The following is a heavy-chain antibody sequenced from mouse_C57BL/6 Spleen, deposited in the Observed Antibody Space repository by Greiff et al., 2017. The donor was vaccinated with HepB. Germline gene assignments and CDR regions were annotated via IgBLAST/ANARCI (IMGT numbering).Heavy chain of an antibody. CDR3: ARSGGYYAMGY. D-gene: IGHD1-1*02. V-gene: IGHV1-64*01. J-gene: IGHJ4*01. Sequence: QVQLQQPGAELVKPGASVKLSCKASGYTFTSYWMHWVKQRPGQGLEWIGMIHPNSGSTNYNEKFKSKATLTVDKSSSTAYMQLSSLTSEDSAVYCCARSGGYYAMGYWGQGTSVTVSS. CDR2: IHPNSGST. CDR1: GYTFTSYW.